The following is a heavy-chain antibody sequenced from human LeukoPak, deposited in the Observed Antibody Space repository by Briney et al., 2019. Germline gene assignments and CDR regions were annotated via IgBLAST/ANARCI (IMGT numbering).Heavy chain of an antibody. Sequence: SETLSLTCTVSGGSISSSSYYWGWIRQPPGKGLEWIGSIYYSGSTYYNPSLKSRVTISVDTSKNQFSLKLSSVTAADTAVYYCAVSVATSGGVGAFDIWGQGTMVTVSS. V-gene: IGHV4-39*07. J-gene: IGHJ3*02. CDR3: AVSVATSGGVGAFDI. CDR2: IYYSGST. D-gene: IGHD5-12*01. CDR1: GGSISSSSYY.